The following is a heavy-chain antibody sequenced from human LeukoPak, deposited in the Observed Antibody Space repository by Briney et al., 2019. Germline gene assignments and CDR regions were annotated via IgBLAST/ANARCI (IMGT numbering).Heavy chain of an antibody. CDR1: GFTFLRHG. Sequence: GGSLRLSCAASGFTFLRHGMTWFRQAPGKGLEWVSGISASGGATYYADSVKGRFAISRDSAKNSLYLQMNSLRAEDTAVYYCTTPAAGPRAEYSQHWGQGTLVTVSS. D-gene: IGHD6-13*01. CDR3: TTPAAGPRAEYSQH. CDR2: ISASGGAT. V-gene: IGHV3-23*01. J-gene: IGHJ1*01.